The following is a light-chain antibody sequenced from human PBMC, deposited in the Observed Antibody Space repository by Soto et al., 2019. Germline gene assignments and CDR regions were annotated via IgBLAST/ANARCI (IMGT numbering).Light chain of an antibody. V-gene: IGKV1-27*01. CDR2: ATS. J-gene: IGKJ2*01. CDR1: QGISNY. Sequence: DIQMTQSPSSLSASVGDSVTITCRARQGISNYLAWYQQKPGKVPKLLIYATSTLQSGVPSRFSGSRSGTDFTLTISSLQPEDVATYYCQKYNSAPYTFGQGTKLEIK. CDR3: QKYNSAPYT.